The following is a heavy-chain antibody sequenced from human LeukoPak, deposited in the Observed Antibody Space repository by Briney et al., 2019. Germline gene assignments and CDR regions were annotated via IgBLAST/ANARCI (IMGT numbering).Heavy chain of an antibody. Sequence: SETLSLTCTVSGGSISSSSYYWGWIRQPPGKGLEWIGRIHTSGSTNYNPSLKSRVTMSVDTSKNQFSLKLSSVTAADTAVYYCARDGYIYSSGYYYFDYWGQGTLVTVSS. V-gene: IGHV4-39*07. D-gene: IGHD3-22*01. CDR3: ARDGYIYSSGYYYFDY. CDR1: GGSISSSSYY. J-gene: IGHJ4*02. CDR2: IHTSGST.